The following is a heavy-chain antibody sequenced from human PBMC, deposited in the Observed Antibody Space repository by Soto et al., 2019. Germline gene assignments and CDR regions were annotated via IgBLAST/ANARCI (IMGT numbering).Heavy chain of an antibody. D-gene: IGHD3-3*01. V-gene: IGHV4-59*01. J-gene: IGHJ4*02. CDR1: GGSISIYY. CDR2: IYYSGST. Sequence: SETLSLTCTVSGGSISIYYWSWIRQSPGKGLEWIGYIYYSGSTNYNPSLESRVTILVDTSKDQFSLKLSSVTAADTAVYYCARGFGAPRVYFDYWGQGALVTVSS. CDR3: ARGFGAPRVYFDY.